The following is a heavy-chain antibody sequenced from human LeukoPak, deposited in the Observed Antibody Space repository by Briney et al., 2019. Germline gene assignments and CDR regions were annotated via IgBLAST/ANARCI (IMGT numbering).Heavy chain of an antibody. CDR3: AKGRSIVGATRVDY. CDR1: GFTFSSYA. CDR2: ISGSGGST. Sequence: GGSLRLSCAASGFTFSSYAMSWVRQAPGKGLEWISAISGSGGSTYYADSVKGRFTISRDNSKNTLYLQMNSLRAEDTAVYYCAKGRSIVGATRVDYWGQGTLVTVSS. J-gene: IGHJ4*02. D-gene: IGHD1-26*01. V-gene: IGHV3-23*01.